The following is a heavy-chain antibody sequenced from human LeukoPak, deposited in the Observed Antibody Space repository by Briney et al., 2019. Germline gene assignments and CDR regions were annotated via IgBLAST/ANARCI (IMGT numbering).Heavy chain of an antibody. V-gene: IGHV3-66*01. J-gene: IGHJ4*02. CDR1: GFTVSNNY. D-gene: IGHD2-8*01. CDR2: IYSGATI. Sequence: GGSLTLSCPASGFTVSNNYMSWLRQAPGKGLEGVSVIYSGATIYYAASVRGRFTISRQNSKNTLYLQMNSVRVEDKAVYYCGTHPTNNCWGQGTLVTVSS. CDR3: GTHPTNNC.